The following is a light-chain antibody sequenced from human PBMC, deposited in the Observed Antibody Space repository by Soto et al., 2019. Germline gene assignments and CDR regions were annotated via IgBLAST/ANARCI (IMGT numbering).Light chain of an antibody. CDR1: QSVYNNY. CDR3: QQYGGSTRT. Sequence: EIVLTQSPGTLSLSPVERATLSCRASQSVYNNYIAWYQQKPGQAPRLIIHGASSRATGAPDRITGSGSGTDFTISISRLEAEDFAVYYCQQYGGSTRTFGQGTKVDIK. J-gene: IGKJ1*01. V-gene: IGKV3-20*01. CDR2: GAS.